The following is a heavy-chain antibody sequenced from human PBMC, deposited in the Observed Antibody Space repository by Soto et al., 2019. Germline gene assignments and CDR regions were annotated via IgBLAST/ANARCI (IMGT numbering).Heavy chain of an antibody. CDR1: GGTVSSYA. CDR3: ARGGGSYPPTPFDY. Sequence: SVKVSCKASGGTVSSYASSWVRQAPGQGLEWMGGIIPIFGTANYAQKFQGRVTITADESTSTAYMELSSLRSEDTAVYYCARGGGSYPPTPFDYWGQGTLVTVSS. V-gene: IGHV1-69*13. CDR2: IIPIFGTA. D-gene: IGHD1-26*01. J-gene: IGHJ4*02.